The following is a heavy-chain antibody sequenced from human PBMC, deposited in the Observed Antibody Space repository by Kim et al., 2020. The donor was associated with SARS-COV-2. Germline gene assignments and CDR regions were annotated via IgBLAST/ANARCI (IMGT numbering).Heavy chain of an antibody. Sequence: ASVKVSCKASGYTFTSYYMHWVRQAPGQGLEWMGIINPSGGSTSYAQKFQGRVTMTRDTTTSTVYMELSSLRSEDTAVYYCARAESRDTAMVYFDYWGQGTLVTVSS. J-gene: IGHJ4*02. D-gene: IGHD5-18*01. CDR2: INPSGGST. CDR3: ARAESRDTAMVYFDY. V-gene: IGHV1-46*01. CDR1: GYTFTSYY.